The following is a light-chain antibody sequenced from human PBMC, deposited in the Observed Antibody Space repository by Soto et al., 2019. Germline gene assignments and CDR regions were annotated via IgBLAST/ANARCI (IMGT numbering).Light chain of an antibody. CDR2: DVS. CDR3: SSYTTSGTLV. CDR1: SSDVGSYNY. V-gene: IGLV2-14*03. J-gene: IGLJ1*01. Sequence: QSALTQPASVSGSPGQSIIISCTGTSSDVGSYNYVSWYQHHPGKAPKFMIYDVSNRPSGVSNRFSGSKSANTASLTISGLQAEDEADYYCSSYTTSGTLVFGSGTKVTVL.